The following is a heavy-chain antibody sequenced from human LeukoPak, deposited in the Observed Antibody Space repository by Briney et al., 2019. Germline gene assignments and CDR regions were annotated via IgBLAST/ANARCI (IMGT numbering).Heavy chain of an antibody. Sequence: GGSLRLSCAASGFTFCDYYMSWLRQAPGKALVGVSYFRRCCRTIYHPDSVKGRFTISMDNAKNSLYLQMNRLRAGDTAVYYCASEQGSYWGLASGGFDYWGQGTLVTVSS. CDR3: ASEQGSYWGLASGGFDY. V-gene: IGHV3-11*01. J-gene: IGHJ4*02. CDR1: GFTFCDYY. CDR2: FRRCCRTI. D-gene: IGHD1-26*01.